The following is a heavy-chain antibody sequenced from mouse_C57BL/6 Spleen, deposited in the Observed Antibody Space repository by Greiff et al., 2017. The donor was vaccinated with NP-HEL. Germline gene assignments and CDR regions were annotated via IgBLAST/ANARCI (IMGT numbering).Heavy chain of an antibody. CDR1: GYAFSSSW. J-gene: IGHJ4*01. Sequence: QVQLKQSGPELVKPGASVKISCKASGYAFSSSWMNWVKQRPGKGLEWIGRIYPGDGDTNYNGKFKGKATLTADKSSSTAYMQLSSLTSEDSAVYFGASYDYDYAMDYWGQGTSVTVSS. V-gene: IGHV1-82*01. D-gene: IGHD2-4*01. CDR2: IYPGDGDT. CDR3: ASYDYDYAMDY.